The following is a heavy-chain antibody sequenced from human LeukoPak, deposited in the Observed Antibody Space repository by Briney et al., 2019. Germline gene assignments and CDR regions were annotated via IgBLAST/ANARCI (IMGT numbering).Heavy chain of an antibody. J-gene: IGHJ4*02. Sequence: GGSLRLSCAASGFTFSSYGMHWVRQAPGKGLEWVAVIWYDGSNKYYADSVKGRFTNSRDNSKNALYLQMNSLRAEDTAVYYCARDSTVRESSIFDPFDYWGQGTLVTVSS. CDR3: ARDSTVRESSIFDPFDY. CDR2: IWYDGSNK. CDR1: GFTFSSYG. D-gene: IGHD3-10*01. V-gene: IGHV3-33*01.